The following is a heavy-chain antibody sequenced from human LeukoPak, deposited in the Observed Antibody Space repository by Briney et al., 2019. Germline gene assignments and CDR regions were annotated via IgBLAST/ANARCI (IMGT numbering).Heavy chain of an antibody. CDR1: GYTFTSYG. CDR2: ISAYNGNT. Sequence: ASVKVSCKASGYTFTSYGISWVRQAPGQGLEWMGWISAYNGNTNYAQKLQGRVTMTTDTSTSTAYMELRSLRSDDTAVYHCARDPLQYQLTHNWFDPWGQGTLVTVSS. J-gene: IGHJ5*02. V-gene: IGHV1-18*04. CDR3: ARDPLQYQLTHNWFDP. D-gene: IGHD2-2*01.